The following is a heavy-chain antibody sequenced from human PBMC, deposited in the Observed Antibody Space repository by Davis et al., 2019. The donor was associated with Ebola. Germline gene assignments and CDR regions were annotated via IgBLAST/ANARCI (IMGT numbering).Heavy chain of an antibody. J-gene: IGHJ2*01. Sequence: GESLKISCVVSGFIVSDKYMSWVRQAPGKGLEWVSVLYTDGRTYHSDPVKGRFTISRDTAKNTVSLQMNDLRVEDTAVYFCTRHVPGDFWFFDLWGRGTMVTVSS. V-gene: IGHV3-53*01. CDR2: LYTDGRT. CDR3: TRHVPGDFWFFDL. CDR1: GFIVSDKY. D-gene: IGHD4-17*01.